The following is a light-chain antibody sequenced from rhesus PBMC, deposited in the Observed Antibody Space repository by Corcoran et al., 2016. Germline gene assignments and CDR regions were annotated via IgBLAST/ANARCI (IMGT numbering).Light chain of an antibody. J-gene: IGKJ2*01. CDR2: AAS. CDR1: QGISDY. Sequence: DIQMTQSPSSLSASVGDRVTITCRASQGISDYLSWYQQKQGKAPKRLIYAASRLKIGVPSRFSGSGSGTECTLTSSSLQPEDFAAYYCLQGYSTPYSFGQGTNVEIK. CDR3: LQGYSTPYS. V-gene: IGKV1-36*02.